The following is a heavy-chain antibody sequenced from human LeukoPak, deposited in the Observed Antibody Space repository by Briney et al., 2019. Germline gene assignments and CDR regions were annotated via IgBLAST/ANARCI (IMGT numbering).Heavy chain of an antibody. D-gene: IGHD4-23*01. Sequence: SQTLSLTCTVSGGSISSGGYYWSWIRQHPGKGLEWIGYIYYSGSTYYNPSLKSRVTISVDTSKNQFSLKLSSVTAADTAVYYCARGLGGNSYDAFDIWGQGTMVTVSS. CDR1: GGSISSGGYY. J-gene: IGHJ3*02. V-gene: IGHV4-31*03. CDR2: IYYSGST. CDR3: ARGLGGNSYDAFDI.